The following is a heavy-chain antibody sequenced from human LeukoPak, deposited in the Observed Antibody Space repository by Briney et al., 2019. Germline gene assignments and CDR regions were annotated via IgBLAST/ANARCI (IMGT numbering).Heavy chain of an antibody. D-gene: IGHD3-10*01. CDR3: ARAEYYYGSGSYDS. Sequence: SETLSLTCAVSGGSISSGGYSWSWIRQPPGKGLEWIGYIYHNGSTYYNPSLKSRVTISEDTSKNQFSLKLSSVTAADTAVYYCARAEYYYGSGSYDSWGQGTLVTVSS. CDR1: GGSISSGGYS. CDR2: IYHNGST. J-gene: IGHJ4*02. V-gene: IGHV4-30-4*07.